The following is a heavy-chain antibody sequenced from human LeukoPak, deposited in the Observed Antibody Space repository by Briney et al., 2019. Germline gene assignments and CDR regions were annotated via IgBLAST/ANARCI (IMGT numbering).Heavy chain of an antibody. Sequence: GRSLRLSCAASGFTFSSYAMHWVRQAPGKGLERVAVISYDGSNKYYAGSVKGRFTISRDNSKNTLYLQMNSLRAEDTAVYYCARDPYYYDSSGYSDYWGQGTLVTVSS. CDR1: GFTFSSYA. CDR3: ARDPYYYDSSGYSDY. CDR2: ISYDGSNK. V-gene: IGHV3-30*01. J-gene: IGHJ4*02. D-gene: IGHD3-22*01.